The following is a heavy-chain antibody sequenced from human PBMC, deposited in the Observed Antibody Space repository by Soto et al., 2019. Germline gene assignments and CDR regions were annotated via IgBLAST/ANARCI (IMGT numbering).Heavy chain of an antibody. CDR2: INHSGST. CDR1: GGSFSGYY. CDR3: ARGLGDGEMATIWFYYYYGMDV. V-gene: IGHV4-34*01. J-gene: IGHJ6*02. Sequence: SETLSLTCAVYGGSFSGYYWSWIRQPPGKGLEWIGEINHSGSTNYNPSLKSRVTISVDTSKNQFSLKLSSVTAADTAVYYCARGLGDGEMATIWFYYYYGMDVWGQGTTVTVSS. D-gene: IGHD5-12*01.